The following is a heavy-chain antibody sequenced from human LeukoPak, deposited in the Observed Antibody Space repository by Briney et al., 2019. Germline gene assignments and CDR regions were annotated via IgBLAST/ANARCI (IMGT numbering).Heavy chain of an antibody. CDR1: GFTFSSYA. V-gene: IGHV3-30-3*01. D-gene: IGHD3-22*01. CDR2: ISYDGSNK. J-gene: IGHJ4*02. Sequence: PGRSLRLSCAASGFTFSSYAMHWVRQAPGKGLEWVAVISYDGSNKYYADSMKGRFTISRDNSKNTLYLQMNSLRAEDTAVYYCARDSNHYYDSSGGVGYWGQGTLVTVSS. CDR3: ARDSNHYYDSSGGVGY.